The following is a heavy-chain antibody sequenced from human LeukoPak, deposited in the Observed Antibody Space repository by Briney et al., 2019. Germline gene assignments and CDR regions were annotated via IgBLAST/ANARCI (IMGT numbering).Heavy chain of an antibody. D-gene: IGHD6-13*01. CDR1: GYTFTSYG. CDR2: ISAYNGNT. Sequence: ASVKVSCKASGYTFTSYGISWVRQAPGQGLEWMGCISAYNGNTNYAQKLQGRVTMTTDTSTSTAYMELRSLRSDDTAVYYCARASSSWYHSKFDYWGQGTLVTVSS. V-gene: IGHV1-18*01. J-gene: IGHJ4*02. CDR3: ARASSSWYHSKFDY.